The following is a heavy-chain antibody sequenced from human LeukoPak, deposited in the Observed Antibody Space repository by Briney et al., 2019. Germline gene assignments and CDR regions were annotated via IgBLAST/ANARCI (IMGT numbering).Heavy chain of an antibody. Sequence: GGSLRLSCAASGFTFSSYAMHWVRQAPGKGLEWVAVISYDGSNKYYADPVKGRFTISRDNSKNTLYLQMNSLRAEDTAVYYCAKGPRTLPHPFDYWGQGTLVTVSS. CDR2: ISYDGSNK. J-gene: IGHJ4*02. CDR3: AKGPRTLPHPFDY. D-gene: IGHD1-14*01. CDR1: GFTFSSYA. V-gene: IGHV3-30-3*01.